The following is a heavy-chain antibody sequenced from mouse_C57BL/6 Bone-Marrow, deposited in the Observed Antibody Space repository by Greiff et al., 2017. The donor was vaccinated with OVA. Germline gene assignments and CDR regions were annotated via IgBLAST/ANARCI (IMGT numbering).Heavy chain of an antibody. CDR1: GFSLTSYG. CDR3: AKAPITTVGSYAMDY. V-gene: IGHV2-9*01. Sequence: VQVVESGPGLVAPSQSLSITCTVSGFSLTSYGVDWVRQPPGKGLEWLGVIWGGGSTNYNSALMSRLSISKDNSKSQVFLKMNSLQTDDTAMYYCAKAPITTVGSYAMDYWGQGTSVTVSS. CDR2: IWGGGST. J-gene: IGHJ4*01. D-gene: IGHD1-1*01.